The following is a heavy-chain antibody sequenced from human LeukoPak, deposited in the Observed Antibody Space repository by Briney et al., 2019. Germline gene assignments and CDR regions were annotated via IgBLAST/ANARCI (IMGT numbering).Heavy chain of an antibody. J-gene: IGHJ4*02. CDR1: GYTFTSYG. CDR3: ARGKLAYCGGDCYSAFDY. Sequence: ASVKVSCKASGYTFTSYGISWVRQAPGQGLEWMGWISAYNGNENYAQKLQGRVTMTTDTSTSTAYMELRSLRSDDTAVYYCARGKLAYCGGDCYSAFDYWGQGTLVTVSS. D-gene: IGHD2-21*01. V-gene: IGHV1-18*01. CDR2: ISAYNGNE.